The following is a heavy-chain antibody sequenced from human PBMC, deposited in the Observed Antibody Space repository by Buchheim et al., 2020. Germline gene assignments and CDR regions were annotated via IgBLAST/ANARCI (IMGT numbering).Heavy chain of an antibody. J-gene: IGHJ4*02. D-gene: IGHD5-12*01. CDR2: VNPNSGAT. CDR1: EYTRHH. CDR3: AVATDLVDPANPTFDC. Sequence: QVQLVQSGAEVKKPGASVKVSCKTSEYTRHHIHWLRQAPGQRLEWVGRVNPNSGATEYAQKFQGRVTLTRDPSISTTYMELSSLTSDDTAVFYCAVATDLVDPANPTFDCWGQGTL. V-gene: IGHV1-2*02.